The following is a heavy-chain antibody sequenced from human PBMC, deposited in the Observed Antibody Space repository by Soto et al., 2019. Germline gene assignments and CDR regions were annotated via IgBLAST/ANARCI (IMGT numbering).Heavy chain of an antibody. V-gene: IGHV4-4*02. Sequence: PSETLSLTCAVSGGSFTSNNWWTWVRQPPGQGLEWIGEIYRTGSTNYNPSLKSRVTISLDKSENQFSLKVTSLTAADKAVYYCARRDPGTSVDYWGQGTLVTVSS. D-gene: IGHD1-7*01. CDR1: GGSFTSNNW. CDR2: IYRTGST. CDR3: ARRDPGTSVDY. J-gene: IGHJ4*02.